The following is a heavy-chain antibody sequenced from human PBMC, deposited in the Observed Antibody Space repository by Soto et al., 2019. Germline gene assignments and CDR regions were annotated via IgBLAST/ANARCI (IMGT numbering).Heavy chain of an antibody. V-gene: IGHV4-34*01. D-gene: IGHD2-2*01. CDR3: AAVPQYQLLLHFQH. CDR2: INHSGST. CDR1: GGSFSGYY. J-gene: IGHJ1*01. Sequence: QVQLQQWGAGLLKPSETLSLTCVVYGGSFSGYYWSWIRQPPGKGLEWIGEINHSGSTNYNPSLKSRVTISVDTSKNQFSLKLSSVTAADTAVYYCAAVPQYQLLLHFQHWGQGTLVTVSS.